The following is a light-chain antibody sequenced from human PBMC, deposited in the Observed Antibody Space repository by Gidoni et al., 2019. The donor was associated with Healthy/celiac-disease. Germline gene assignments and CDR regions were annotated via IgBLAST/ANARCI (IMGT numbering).Light chain of an antibody. J-gene: IGKJ5*01. CDR1: QSVSSY. V-gene: IGKV3-11*01. CDR3: QQRSNCCA. CDR2: DAS. Sequence: ELVLTQSPATLSLSPGERATLSCRASQSVSSYLAWYQQKPGQAPRLLIYDASNRATGIPARFSGSGSGTDFTLTISSLEPEDFAVYYCQQRSNCCAFGQGTRLEIK.